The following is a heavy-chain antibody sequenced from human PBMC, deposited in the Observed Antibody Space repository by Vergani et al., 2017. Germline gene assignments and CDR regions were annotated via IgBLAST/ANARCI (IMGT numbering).Heavy chain of an antibody. J-gene: IGHJ4*02. D-gene: IGHD3-3*01. CDR1: GFTFSSYS. CDR2: ISSSSSYI. V-gene: IGHV3-21*01. CDR3: ARDHTIQRGYFDY. Sequence: EVQLVESGGGLVKPGGSLRLSCAASGFTFSSYSMNWVCQAPGKGLEWVSSISSSSSYIYYADSVKGRFTISRDNAKNSLYLQMNSLRAEDTALYYCARDHTIQRGYFDYWGQGILVTVSA.